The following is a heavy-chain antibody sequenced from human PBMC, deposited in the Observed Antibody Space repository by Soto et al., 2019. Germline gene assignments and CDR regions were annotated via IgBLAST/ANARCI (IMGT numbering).Heavy chain of an antibody. CDR2: IYPGDSDT. D-gene: IGHD2-8*02. CDR1: GYAFSSYW. J-gene: IGHJ5*02. CDR3: GRGYCTAIICDPLLDP. V-gene: IGHV5-51*01. Sequence: PGESLKISCQGSGYAFSSYWIAWVRQMPGKGLEWMGIIYPGDSDTRYSPSSQGQVTISVDKPLTTTNLQWTSLKASDTPMSSCGRGYCTAIICDPLLDPWVHGTVVAVCS.